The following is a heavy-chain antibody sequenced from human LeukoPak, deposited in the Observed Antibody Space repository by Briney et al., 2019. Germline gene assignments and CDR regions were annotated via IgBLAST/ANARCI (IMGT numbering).Heavy chain of an antibody. D-gene: IGHD2-15*01. CDR1: GFTFSSYW. J-gene: IGHJ3*02. Sequence: GGSLRLSCAASGFTFSSYWMSWVRQAPGKGLEWVANIKEDGSGKYYVDSVKGRFTISRDNAKNSLYLQMNSLRAEDTAVYYCARGGPDCSGGYCPNTNGFDIWGQGTMVTVSS. V-gene: IGHV3-7*01. CDR2: IKEDGSGK. CDR3: ARGGPDCSGGYCPNTNGFDI.